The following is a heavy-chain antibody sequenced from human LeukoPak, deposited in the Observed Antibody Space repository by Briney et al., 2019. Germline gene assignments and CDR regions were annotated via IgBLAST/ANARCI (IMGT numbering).Heavy chain of an antibody. Sequence: ASVKVSCKASGYTFTNYYMHWVRQAPGQGLEWMGIINPSGGSTSYAQKFQGRVTMTRDTSTSTVYMELSSLRSEDTAVYYCAREIGMGAFDHYYYGMDVWGQGTTVTVSS. D-gene: IGHD3-16*01. CDR1: GYTFTNYY. CDR2: INPSGGST. CDR3: AREIGMGAFDHYYYGMDV. J-gene: IGHJ6*02. V-gene: IGHV1-46*01.